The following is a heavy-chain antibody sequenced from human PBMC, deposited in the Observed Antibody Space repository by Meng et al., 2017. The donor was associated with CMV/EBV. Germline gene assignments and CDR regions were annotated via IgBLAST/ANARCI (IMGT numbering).Heavy chain of an antibody. CDR3: ARVGRWSIRADYYWYFDL. CDR1: GFTFSSYS. V-gene: IGHV3-48*04. CDR2: ISSSSSTI. D-gene: IGHD2-8*02. Sequence: GESLKISCAASGFTFSSYSMNWVRQAPGKGLEWVSYISSSSSTIYYADSVKGRCTSARDNAKNSLYLQMNSVSAEDTAVYYCARVGRWSIRADYYWYFDLWGRGTLVTVSS. J-gene: IGHJ2*01.